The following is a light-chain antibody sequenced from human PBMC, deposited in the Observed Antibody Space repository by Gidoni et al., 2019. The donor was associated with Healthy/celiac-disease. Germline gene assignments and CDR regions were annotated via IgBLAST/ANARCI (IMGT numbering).Light chain of an antibody. J-gene: IGKJ1*01. CDR2: AAS. V-gene: IGKV1-39*01. CDR1: QSISSY. CDR3: QQSYSTSWT. Sequence: DLQITLSPPSLSASVGDRVTLTCRASQSISSYLNWYQQKPGKAPKLLIYAASSLQSGVPSRFSGSGSGTEFTLTISSLQPEDFATYYCQQSYSTSWTFGQGTKVEIK.